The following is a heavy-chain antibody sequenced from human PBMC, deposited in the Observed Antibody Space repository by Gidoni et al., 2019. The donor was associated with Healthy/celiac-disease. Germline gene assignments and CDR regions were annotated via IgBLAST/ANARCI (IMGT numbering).Heavy chain of an antibody. V-gene: IGHV3-23*01. D-gene: IGHD6-13*01. Sequence: EVQLLESGGGLVQPGGSLRRSCAASGFTVSSYAMSWVRQAPGKGLEWVSAISGSCGSTYYADSVKGRFTISRDNSKNTLYLQMNSLRAEDTAVYYCAKDFGSSWSHFDYWGQGTLVTVSS. CDR1: GFTVSSYA. J-gene: IGHJ4*02. CDR3: AKDFGSSWSHFDY. CDR2: ISGSCGST.